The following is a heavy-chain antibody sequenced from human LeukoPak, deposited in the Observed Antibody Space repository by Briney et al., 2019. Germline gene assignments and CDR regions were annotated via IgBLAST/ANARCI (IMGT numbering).Heavy chain of an antibody. CDR1: GFTFSSYA. CDR3: AKDGLDTYCGGDCYLGWFDP. D-gene: IGHD2-21*02. CDR2: ISGSGGST. Sequence: GGSLRLSCAASGFTFSSYAMSWVRQAPGRGLEWVSAISGSGGSTYYADSVKGRFTISRDNSKDTLYLQMNSLRAEDTAVYYCAKDGLDTYCGGDCYLGWFDPWGQGTLVTVSS. V-gene: IGHV3-23*01. J-gene: IGHJ5*02.